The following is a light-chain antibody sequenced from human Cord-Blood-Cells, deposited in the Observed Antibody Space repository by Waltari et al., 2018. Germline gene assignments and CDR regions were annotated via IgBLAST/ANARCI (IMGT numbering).Light chain of an antibody. CDR3: QQSCGTPLWT. CDR1: PSISSY. V-gene: IGKV1-39*01. J-gene: IGKJ1*01. Sequence: DIQLTQSPLSLSAAVGDRVTITCRASPSISSYLNWSQQKPGKAHKLLIYAASSLQSGVPSRFSGSGSGTDFTLTISSLQPEDFATYYCQQSCGTPLWTFGQGTKVEIK. CDR2: AAS.